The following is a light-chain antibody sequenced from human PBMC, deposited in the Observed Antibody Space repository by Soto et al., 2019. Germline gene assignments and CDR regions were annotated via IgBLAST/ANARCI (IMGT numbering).Light chain of an antibody. Sequence: DIQMTQSPSSLSGSAGDRVTITCRASQSISGYLNWYQQKPGKAPKVLMYGTSILQTGVSSRFRVSGSGTDFTSTINSLQPEDFATYDCQQSYSTPWTFGQGTKVEIK. CDR2: GTS. CDR1: QSISGY. CDR3: QQSYSTPWT. J-gene: IGKJ1*01. V-gene: IGKV1-39*01.